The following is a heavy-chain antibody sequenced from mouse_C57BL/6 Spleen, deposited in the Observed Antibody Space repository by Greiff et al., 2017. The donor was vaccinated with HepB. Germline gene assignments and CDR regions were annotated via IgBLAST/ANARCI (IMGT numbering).Heavy chain of an antibody. CDR2: INPNNGGT. Sequence: VQLQQSGPELVKPAASVKISCKASGYTFTDYYMNWVKQSHGKSLEWIGDINPNNGGTSYNQKFKGKATLTVDKSSSTAYMELRSLTSEDSAVYYCARSLTGTSYYAMDYWGQGTSVTVSS. D-gene: IGHD4-1*01. V-gene: IGHV1-26*01. CDR1: GYTFTDYY. J-gene: IGHJ4*01. CDR3: ARSLTGTSYYAMDY.